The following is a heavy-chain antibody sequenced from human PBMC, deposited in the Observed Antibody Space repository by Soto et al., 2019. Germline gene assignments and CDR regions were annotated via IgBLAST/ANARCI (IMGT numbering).Heavy chain of an antibody. V-gene: IGHV4-38-2*01. CDR2: IYRSGTT. CDR3: ARTRSGSYYSVFNY. Sequence: SETLSLTCVVSNFSISSGYYWGWIRQSPGKGLEWIASIYRSGTTSYNPSLKSRVTISVDPSKNQFSLMLTAVTAADTAVYYCARTRSGSYYSVFNYWGRGSLVTVSS. D-gene: IGHD1-26*01. CDR1: NFSISSGYY. J-gene: IGHJ4*02.